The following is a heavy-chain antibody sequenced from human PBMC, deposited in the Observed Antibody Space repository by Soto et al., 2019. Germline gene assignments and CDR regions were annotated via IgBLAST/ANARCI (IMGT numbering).Heavy chain of an antibody. J-gene: IGHJ5*02. D-gene: IGHD2-2*01. CDR1: GFTFSSYS. CDR3: ARDCYGDLTWFDP. Sequence: EVQLVESGGGLVKPGGSLRLSCAASGFTFSSYSMNWVRQAPGKGLEWVSSISSSSSYIYYADSVKGRFTISRDNAKNSLYLQMNSLRAEDTAVYYCARDCYGDLTWFDPWGQGTLVTVSS. V-gene: IGHV3-21*01. CDR2: ISSSSSYI.